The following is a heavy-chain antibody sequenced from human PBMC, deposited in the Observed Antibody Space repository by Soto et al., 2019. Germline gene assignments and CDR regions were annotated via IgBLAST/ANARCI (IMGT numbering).Heavy chain of an antibody. CDR1: GFTFSSYA. CDR3: AKDNIAAAGKVDYYFDY. V-gene: IGHV3-23*01. CDR2: ISGSGGST. J-gene: IGHJ4*02. D-gene: IGHD6-13*01. Sequence: GGSLRLSCAASGFTFSSYAMSWVRQAPGKGLEWVSAISGSGGSTYYADSVKGRFTISRDNSKNTLYLQMNSLRAEDTAVYYCAKDNIAAAGKVDYYFDYWGQGTLVTVSS.